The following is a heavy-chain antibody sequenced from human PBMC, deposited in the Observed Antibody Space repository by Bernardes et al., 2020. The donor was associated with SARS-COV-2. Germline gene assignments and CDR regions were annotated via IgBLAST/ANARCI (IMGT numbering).Heavy chain of an antibody. CDR1: GYSFTSYW. Sequence: GESLKISCKGSGYSFTSYWIGWVRQMPGKGLEWMGIIYPGDSDTRYSPSFQGQVTISADKSISTAYLQWSSLKASDTAMYYCARRALGATGLDLEDYVDYWGQGTLVTVSS. CDR2: IYPGDSDT. V-gene: IGHV5-51*01. CDR3: ARRALGATGLDLEDYVDY. D-gene: IGHD1-26*01. J-gene: IGHJ4*02.